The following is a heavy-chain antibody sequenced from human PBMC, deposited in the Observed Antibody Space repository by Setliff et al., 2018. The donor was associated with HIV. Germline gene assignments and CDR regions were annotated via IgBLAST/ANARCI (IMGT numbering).Heavy chain of an antibody. V-gene: IGHV4-39*07. Sequence: PSETLSLTYTVSGGSISSSSYYWGWIRQPPGKGLEWIGRIYYSGTTYYNPSLKSRITISVDTSKNQSSLKVNSVTAADTAVYYCASPKERYYYVSGTNVREYYGMDVWGQGTTVTVSS. J-gene: IGHJ6*02. D-gene: IGHD3-10*01. CDR1: GGSISSSSYY. CDR2: IYYSGTT. CDR3: ASPKERYYYVSGTNVREYYGMDV.